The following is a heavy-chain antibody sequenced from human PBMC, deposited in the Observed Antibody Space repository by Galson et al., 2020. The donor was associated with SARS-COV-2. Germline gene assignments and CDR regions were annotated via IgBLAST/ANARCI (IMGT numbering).Heavy chain of an antibody. CDR1: GFTFNSSA. V-gene: IGHV1-58*01. D-gene: IGHD6-6*01. CDR2: IVVGGGKT. CDR3: AAFVARPVY. J-gene: IGHJ4*02. Sequence: VRVACKTSGFTFNSSAVQWVRQARGQRLEWIGWIVVGGGKTNSAQKFQERVTITRDMSTSTAYMELSSLTYEDTAVYYCAAFVARPVYWGQGTLVTVSS.